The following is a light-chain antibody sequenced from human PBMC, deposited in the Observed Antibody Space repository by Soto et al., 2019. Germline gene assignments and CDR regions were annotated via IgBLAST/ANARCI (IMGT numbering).Light chain of an antibody. V-gene: IGLV2-11*01. CDR2: DVS. CDR3: CSYVGGYSYV. J-gene: IGLJ1*01. Sequence: QSALTQPRSVSGSPGQSVTVSCIGTSSDVGDYNSVSWYQQHPGKAPKLMIYDVSKRPSGVPDRFSGSKSGNTACLTISGLQAEDEADYYCCSYVGGYSYVFGIGTKLTVL. CDR1: SSDVGDYNS.